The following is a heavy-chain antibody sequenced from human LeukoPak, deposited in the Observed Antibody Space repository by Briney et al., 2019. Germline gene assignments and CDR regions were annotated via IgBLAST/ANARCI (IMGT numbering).Heavy chain of an antibody. CDR3: ARDWGIAAATPYYFDH. V-gene: IGHV4-61*09. D-gene: IGHD6-13*01. J-gene: IGHJ4*02. CDR1: VGSISTGNYY. CDR2: IYMSGST. Sequence: SETLSLTCTVSVGSISTGNYYCSWIRQSAGRGMEWFENIYMSGSTRYNPSLLGRVAMSVDTLKNQFSLKIASATAADTAVYYCARDWGIAAATPYYFDHWGQGILVTASS.